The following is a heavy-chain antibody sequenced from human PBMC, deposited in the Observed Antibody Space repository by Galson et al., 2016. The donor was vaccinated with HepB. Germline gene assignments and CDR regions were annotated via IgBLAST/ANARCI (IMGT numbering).Heavy chain of an antibody. D-gene: IGHD5/OR15-5a*01. V-gene: IGHV3-23*01. CDR3: AKGVSTMQTYNWFDP. CDR1: GFTFSSYA. Sequence: SLRLSCAASGFTFSSYAMSWVRQAPGKGLEWVSGISGSGGSTYYADSVKGRFTISRDNSKNTLYLQMNSLRVEDTAVYYCAKGVSTMQTYNWFDPWGQGTLVTVSS. CDR2: ISGSGGST. J-gene: IGHJ5*02.